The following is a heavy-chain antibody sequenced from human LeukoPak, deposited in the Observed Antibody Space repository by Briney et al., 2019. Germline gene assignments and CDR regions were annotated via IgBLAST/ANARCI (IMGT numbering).Heavy chain of an antibody. Sequence: GGSLRLSCAASGFTFTTYGLHCGRQAPGKVLEWVAAIASNGGSEYYADSVKGRFTISRANSKNTLFLQMNSLRPDDTAVYYCAKRGHYSINWYHYFDYWGQGTLVTVSS. CDR2: IASNGGSE. J-gene: IGHJ4*02. CDR1: GFTFTTYG. D-gene: IGHD6-13*01. V-gene: IGHV3-30*18. CDR3: AKRGHYSINWYHYFDY.